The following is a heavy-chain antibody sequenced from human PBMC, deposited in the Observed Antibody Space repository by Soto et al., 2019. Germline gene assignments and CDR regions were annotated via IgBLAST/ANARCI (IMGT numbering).Heavy chain of an antibody. CDR1: GYTFTSYA. CDR2: INAGNGNT. Sequence: GASVKVSCKASGYTFTSYAMHWVRQAPGQRLEWMGWINAGNGNTIYSQKFQGRVTITRDTSASTAYMELSSLRSEDTAVYYCARHGERTIRSLNWFDPWGQGTLVTVSS. CDR3: ARHGERTIRSLNWFDP. V-gene: IGHV1-3*01. D-gene: IGHD4-17*01. J-gene: IGHJ5*02.